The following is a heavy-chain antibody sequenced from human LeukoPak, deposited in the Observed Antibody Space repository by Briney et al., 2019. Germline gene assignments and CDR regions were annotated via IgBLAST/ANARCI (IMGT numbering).Heavy chain of an antibody. D-gene: IGHD6-19*01. Sequence: PGGPLRLSCAASGFTFSTYWMHWVRQGPGKGLVWVPRLSSDGSVTNYADSVKGRFTISRDNAKNTLYLQMNSLRAEDTAVYYCVRDRPYTSGLSDYWGQGTLVTVSS. V-gene: IGHV3-74*01. CDR3: VRDRPYTSGLSDY. CDR2: LSSDGSVT. CDR1: GFTFSTYW. J-gene: IGHJ4*02.